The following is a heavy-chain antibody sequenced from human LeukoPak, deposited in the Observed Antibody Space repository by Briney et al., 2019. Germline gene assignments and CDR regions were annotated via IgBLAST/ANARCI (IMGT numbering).Heavy chain of an antibody. CDR3: ARTRTYYYDSSGYYFDY. V-gene: IGHV4-34*01. CDR1: GDTFSGYY. D-gene: IGHD3-22*01. Sequence: PSETLSLTCAVYGDTFSGYYWSWLRQPPGKGVEWVGEINHSGSTYYNPSLKSRVTISVDKTKNEFSQKKSSVTAADTAVYYCARTRTYYYDSSGYYFDYWGQGTLVTVSS. J-gene: IGHJ4*02. CDR2: INHSGST.